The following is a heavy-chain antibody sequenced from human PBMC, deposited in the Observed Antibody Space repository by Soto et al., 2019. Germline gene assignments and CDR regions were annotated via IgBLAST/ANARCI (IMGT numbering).Heavy chain of an antibody. Sequence: QVQLVQSGAEVKKPGASVKVSCKASGYTFTSYDINWVRQATGQGLEWMGWMNPNSGNTGYAQKFQGRVTMTRHTSISTAYMEQSSLRSEYTAVYYCARWPDGYYYYGMDVWGQGTTVTVYS. J-gene: IGHJ6*02. CDR1: GYTFTSYD. CDR2: MNPNSGNT. CDR3: ARWPDGYYYYGMDV. V-gene: IGHV1-8*01.